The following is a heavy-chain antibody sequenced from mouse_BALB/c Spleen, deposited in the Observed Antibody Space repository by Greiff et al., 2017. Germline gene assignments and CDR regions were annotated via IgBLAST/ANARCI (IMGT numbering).Heavy chain of an antibody. J-gene: IGHJ4*01. CDR3: GRGYRYDDYAMDY. D-gene: IGHD2-14*01. V-gene: IGHV1-11*01. Sequence: VQRVESGAELASPGASVTLSCKASGYTFTDHIMNWVKKRPGQGLEWIGRIYPVSGETNYNQKFMGKATFSVDRSSSTVYMVLNSLTSEDPAVYYCGRGYRYDDYAMDYWGQGTSVTVSS. CDR2: IYPVSGET. CDR1: GYTFTDHI.